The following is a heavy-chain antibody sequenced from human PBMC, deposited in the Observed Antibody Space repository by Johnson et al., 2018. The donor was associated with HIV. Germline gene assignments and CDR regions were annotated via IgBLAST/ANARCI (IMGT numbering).Heavy chain of an antibody. CDR3: ARDAYNSDACDI. V-gene: IGHV3-20*04. CDR1: GFTFDDYG. CDR2: IHWNGGST. J-gene: IGHJ3*02. D-gene: IGHD5-24*01. Sequence: EQLVESGGRVVRPGESLRLSCAASGFTFDDYGMSWVRQAPGQGLEWVSGIHWNGGSTGYADSVMGRFTISSDKAKNSLYLQINSLRAEDTALYYCARDAYNSDACDIWGQWTMVTVSS.